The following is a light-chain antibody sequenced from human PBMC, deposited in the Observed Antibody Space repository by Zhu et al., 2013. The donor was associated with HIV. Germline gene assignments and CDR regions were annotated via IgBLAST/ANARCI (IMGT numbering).Light chain of an antibody. V-gene: IGLV2-14*01. J-gene: IGLJ2*01. Sequence: QSALTQPASVSGSPGQSITISCTGTRSDVGGYNYVSWYQQHPGKAPKLMIYEVSNRPSGVSNRFSGSKSGNTASLTISGLQSEDEADYYCCSNANVRMLFGGGTKLTVL. CDR3: CSNANVRML. CDR1: RSDVGGYNY. CDR2: EVS.